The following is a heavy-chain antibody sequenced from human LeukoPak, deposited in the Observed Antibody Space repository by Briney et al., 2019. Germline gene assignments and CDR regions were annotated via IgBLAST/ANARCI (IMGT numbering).Heavy chain of an antibody. CDR1: GYSFTTHW. J-gene: IGHJ4*02. CDR3: ARHGDGLLTAPIDF. Sequence: GESLQISCKGSGYSFTTHWIGWVRQVPGKGLEWMGIIYPGDSDTRYSPSFQGQVTISADKFITTAYLQWSSLKASDRGMYYCARHGDGLLTAPIDFWGQGTLVTVSS. V-gene: IGHV5-51*01. CDR2: IYPGDSDT. D-gene: IGHD3-9*01.